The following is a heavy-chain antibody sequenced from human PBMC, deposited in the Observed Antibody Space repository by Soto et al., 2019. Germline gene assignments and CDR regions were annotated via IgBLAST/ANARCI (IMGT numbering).Heavy chain of an antibody. V-gene: IGHV1-69*01. D-gene: IGHD6-6*01. Sequence: QVQLVQSGAEVKKPGSSVKVSCKASGGTFSSYAISWARQAPGQGLEWMGGIIPIFGTANYAQKFQGRVTITADESMSTAYMELSSLRSEDTAVYYCARAGEYRSSSDYYYGMDVWGQGTTVTVSS. CDR1: GGTFSSYA. J-gene: IGHJ6*02. CDR2: IIPIFGTA. CDR3: ARAGEYRSSSDYYYGMDV.